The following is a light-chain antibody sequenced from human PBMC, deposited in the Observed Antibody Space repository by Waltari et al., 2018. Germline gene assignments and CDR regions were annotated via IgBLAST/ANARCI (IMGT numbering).Light chain of an antibody. CDR3: QNHERLPAT. Sequence: ELVLTQSPGTLALSPGERATLSCRASQSIGKYLVWYQQKPRQAPRLLIYAASSRATGVPDRFSGSGSGTDFSLTISRLEPEDFAVYYCQNHERLPATFGQGTKVEIK. CDR1: QSIGKY. CDR2: AAS. J-gene: IGKJ1*01. V-gene: IGKV3-20*01.